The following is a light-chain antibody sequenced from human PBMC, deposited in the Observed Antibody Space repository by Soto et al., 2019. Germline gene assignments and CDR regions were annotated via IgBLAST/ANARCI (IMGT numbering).Light chain of an antibody. CDR3: HQRSSWPRGT. Sequence: EIVLTQSPGTLSLSPGERGTLSCRASQSVSSSYLAWYQQKPGQAPRLVIYDASTRATGIPDRFRGSGSGTDFTLTISRLEPEDFAVYYCHQRSSWPRGTFGQGTKVDIK. CDR2: DAS. V-gene: IGKV3D-20*02. J-gene: IGKJ1*01. CDR1: QSVSSSY.